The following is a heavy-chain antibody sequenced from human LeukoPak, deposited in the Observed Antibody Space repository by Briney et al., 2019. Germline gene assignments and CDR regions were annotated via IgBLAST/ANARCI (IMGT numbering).Heavy chain of an antibody. D-gene: IGHD2/OR15-2a*01. CDR1: VFTLLRYL. J-gene: IGHJ4*02. Sequence: GGCLSVSCGPSVFTLLRYLMTWIRPPPGRGGELVANIKPDGNEEYYEGSVKGRFTISRDNAKNSLYLQRTTRRADDTGVYYWARDRTRILVWGQGNLVTVSS. CDR2: IKPDGNEE. CDR3: ARDRTRILV. V-gene: IGHV3-7*01.